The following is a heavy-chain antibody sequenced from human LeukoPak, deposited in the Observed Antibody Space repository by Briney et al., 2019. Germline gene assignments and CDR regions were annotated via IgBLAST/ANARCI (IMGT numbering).Heavy chain of an antibody. Sequence: GGSLRLSCAASGFTFSSYAMHWVRQAPGKGLEGVAVISYDGSNKYYADSVKGRFTISRDNSKNTLYLQMNSMRAEDTAVYYCARDQDIVVVVAATSGMDVWGQGTTVTVSS. CDR2: ISYDGSNK. CDR1: GFTFSSYA. J-gene: IGHJ6*02. CDR3: ARDQDIVVVVAATSGMDV. D-gene: IGHD2-15*01. V-gene: IGHV3-30-3*01.